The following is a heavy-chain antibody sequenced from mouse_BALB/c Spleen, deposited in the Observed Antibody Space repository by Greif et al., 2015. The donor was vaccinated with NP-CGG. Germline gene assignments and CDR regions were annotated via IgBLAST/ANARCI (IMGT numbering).Heavy chain of an antibody. CDR3: ARWGDDYAMDY. V-gene: IGHV5-17*02. J-gene: IGHJ4*01. CDR2: ISSGSSTI. Sequence: EVKVVESGGGLVQPGGSRKLSCAASGFTFSSFGMHWVRQAPEKGLEWVAYISSGSSTIYYADTVKGRFTISRDNPKNTLFLQMTSLRSEDTAMYYCARWGDDYAMDYWGQGTSVTVSS. CDR1: GFTFSSFG.